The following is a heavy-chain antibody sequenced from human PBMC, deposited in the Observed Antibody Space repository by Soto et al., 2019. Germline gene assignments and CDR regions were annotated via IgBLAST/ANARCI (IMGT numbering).Heavy chain of an antibody. CDR3: AKVRQQLGARCFDP. D-gene: IGHD6-13*01. V-gene: IGHV3-30*18. CDR2: ISYDGSNK. Sequence: GGSLRLSCAASGFTFSSYGMHWVRQAPGKGLEWVAVISYDGSNKYYADSVKGRFTISRDNSKNTLYLQMNSLRAEDTAVYYCAKVRQQLGARCFDPWGQGTLVTVSS. CDR1: GFTFSSYG. J-gene: IGHJ5*02.